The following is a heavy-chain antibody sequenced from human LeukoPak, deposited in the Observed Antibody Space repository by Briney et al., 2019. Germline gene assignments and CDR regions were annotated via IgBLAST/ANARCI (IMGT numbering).Heavy chain of an antibody. Sequence: GGSLRLSCVASGFIFSGNGMSWVRQAPGQGLEWVSAISGSGGSTYYADSVKGRFTISRDNSNSTLYLQMNSLRAEDTAVYYCAKDRSGGTTTTVMVAWGQGTLVTVSS. J-gene: IGHJ5*02. CDR3: AKDRSGGTTTTVMVA. CDR2: ISGSGGST. V-gene: IGHV3-23*01. CDR1: GFIFSGNG. D-gene: IGHD4-17*01.